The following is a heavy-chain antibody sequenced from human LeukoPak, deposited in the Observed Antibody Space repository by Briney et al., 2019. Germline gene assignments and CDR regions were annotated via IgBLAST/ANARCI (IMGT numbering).Heavy chain of an antibody. J-gene: IGHJ5*02. D-gene: IGHD6-19*01. CDR2: IKQDESEK. CDR3: TRGATVAAT. Sequence: GGSLRLSRAASGFTFSSYSITWVRQAPGKGLEWVANIKQDESEKNYVDSVKGRFIISRDNAKNSAYLQMDNLTAEDTAVYYCTRGATVAATWGQGTLVTVSS. V-gene: IGHV3-7*04. CDR1: GFTFSSYS.